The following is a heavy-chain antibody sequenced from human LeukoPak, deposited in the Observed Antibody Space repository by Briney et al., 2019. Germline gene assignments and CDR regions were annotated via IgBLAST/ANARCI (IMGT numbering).Heavy chain of an antibody. CDR3: ARGAVRGGTNFDY. J-gene: IGHJ4*02. CDR2: AYYRYKWYI. CDR1: GYSVSGSPAV. Sequence: SQTLSLTCAISGYSVSGSPAVRNWIRQSPSRGLEWLGRAYYRYKWYIDYAVSGKGRITITPDTSKNQSSLQLNSVTPEDMDVYYCARGAVRGGTNFDYWGQGTLVTVSS. V-gene: IGHV6-1*01. D-gene: IGHD3-10*01.